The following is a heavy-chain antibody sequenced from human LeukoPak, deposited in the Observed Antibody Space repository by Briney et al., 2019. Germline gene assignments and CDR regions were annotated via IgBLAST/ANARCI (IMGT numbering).Heavy chain of an antibody. CDR1: GDSIRSYY. D-gene: IGHD4-17*01. Sequence: PSETLSLTCVVSGDSIRSYYWSWIRQPAGKGLEWIGRIYTSGSTNYNPSLKSRVTISVDTSKNQFSLKLSSVTAADTAVYYCARVKTVDAFDIWGQGTMVTVSS. CDR3: ARVKTVDAFDI. J-gene: IGHJ3*02. CDR2: IYTSGST. V-gene: IGHV4-4*07.